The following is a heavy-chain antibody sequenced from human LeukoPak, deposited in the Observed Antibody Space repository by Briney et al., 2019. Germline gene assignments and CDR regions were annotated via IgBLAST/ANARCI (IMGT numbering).Heavy chain of an antibody. Sequence: ASVKVSCKASGYTFTGYYMHWVRQAPGQGLEGMGWNNPNSGRTNYAQKFQGRVTMTRDTSISTAYMELSRLRSDDTAVYYCARECWGATTRLYYFDYWGQGTLVTVSS. V-gene: IGHV1-2*02. CDR3: ARECWGATTRLYYFDY. CDR1: GYTFTGYY. CDR2: NNPNSGRT. J-gene: IGHJ4*02. D-gene: IGHD1-26*01.